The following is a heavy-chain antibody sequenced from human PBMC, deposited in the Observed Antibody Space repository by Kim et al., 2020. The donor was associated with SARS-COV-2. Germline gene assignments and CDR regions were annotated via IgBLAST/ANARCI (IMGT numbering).Heavy chain of an antibody. CDR3: ARFRAAYDSGYGMDV. J-gene: IGHJ6*02. V-gene: IGHV4-30-2*01. Sequence: PYHTSRVTISVDTSKNQFSLKLSSVTAADTAVYYCARFRAAYDSGYGMDVWGQGTTVTVSS. D-gene: IGHD1-1*01.